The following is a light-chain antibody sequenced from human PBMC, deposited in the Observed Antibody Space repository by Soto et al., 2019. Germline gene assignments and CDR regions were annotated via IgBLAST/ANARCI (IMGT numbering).Light chain of an antibody. CDR2: EVS. CDR1: SSDFTNYHY. Sequence: QSVLSQPASVSGSPGQSITISCTGSSSDFTNYHYVSWYRQHPGKAPKLIIHEVSHRPPGVSNRFSGSKSGNTASLTITGLQAEDEADYYCQVWDSTSDHYVFGTGTKVTVL. CDR3: QVWDSTSDHYV. V-gene: IGLV2-14*01. J-gene: IGLJ1*01.